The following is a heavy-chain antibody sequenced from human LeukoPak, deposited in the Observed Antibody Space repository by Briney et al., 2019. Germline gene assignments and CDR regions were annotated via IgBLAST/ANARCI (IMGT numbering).Heavy chain of an antibody. CDR2: INPNSGDT. V-gene: IGHV1-2*02. Sequence: ASVKVSCKASGYTFTGYYMHWVRQAPGQGLEWMGWINPNSGDTIYAQKFQGRVTMTRDTSITTAYMELSRLTSDDTAMYYCAREEGFCRTTSCSAPFDYWGLGTLVTVSS. D-gene: IGHD2-2*01. CDR1: GYTFTGYY. J-gene: IGHJ4*02. CDR3: AREEGFCRTTSCSAPFDY.